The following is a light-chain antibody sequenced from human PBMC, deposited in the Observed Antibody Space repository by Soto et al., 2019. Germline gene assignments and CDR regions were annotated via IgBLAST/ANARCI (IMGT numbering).Light chain of an antibody. CDR1: QSVSSSY. Sequence: EIVLTQSPGTLSLSPGERATLSCRASQSVSSSYLAWYQQKPGQAPRLLIYGASSRATGIPDRFSGSGSGTDFTLTISRLEPEDFAVYYCQQYGSSVTFXGGTKVDIK. CDR2: GAS. CDR3: QQYGSSVT. V-gene: IGKV3-20*01. J-gene: IGKJ4*01.